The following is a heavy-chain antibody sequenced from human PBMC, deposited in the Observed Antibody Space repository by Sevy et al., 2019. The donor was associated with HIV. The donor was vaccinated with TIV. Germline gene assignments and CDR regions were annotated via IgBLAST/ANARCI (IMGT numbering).Heavy chain of an antibody. CDR2: ISAYNGNT. D-gene: IGHD2-2*01. Sequence: GPSVKVSCKASGYTFTSYGISWVRQAPGQGLEWMGWISAYNGNTNYAQKLQGRVTMTTDTTTSTAYMELRSLRSDDTAVYYCAGDIVVVPAAIAYYYGMDVWGQGTTVTVSS. J-gene: IGHJ6*02. CDR1: GYTFTSYG. V-gene: IGHV1-18*01. CDR3: AGDIVVVPAAIAYYYGMDV.